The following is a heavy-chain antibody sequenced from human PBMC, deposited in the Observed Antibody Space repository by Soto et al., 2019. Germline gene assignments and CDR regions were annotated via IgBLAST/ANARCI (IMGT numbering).Heavy chain of an antibody. D-gene: IGHD3-16*01. Sequence: EAQLVESGGKVVQPGGSVSLSCVASGFPFTTSDMNWVRQSPGKGLEWIGQISHSGRDIRYADSVRGRFTISRDNVNNSLHLHMTYLRVEDTGLYYCARAVVSAYREYDSDWSAPWGQGTPVTVSS. CDR3: ARAVVSAYREYDSDWSAP. V-gene: IGHV3-48*03. CDR2: ISHSGRDI. CDR1: GFPFTTSD. J-gene: IGHJ5*02.